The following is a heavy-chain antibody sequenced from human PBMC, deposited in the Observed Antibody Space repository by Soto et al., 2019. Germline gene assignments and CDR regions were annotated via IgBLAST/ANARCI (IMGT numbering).Heavy chain of an antibody. CDR3: AKDYIGSCSYTNCLRAYI. J-gene: IGHJ3*02. D-gene: IGHD2-2*01. Sequence: GGSLRLSWAASGFTFSSYAMTWVRQAPGKGLEWVSTISGDSAHTYYAESVKGRFTISRDSSKNTLLLQMNSLRAEATDEYYCAKDYIGSCSYTNCLRAYIWGQGTMVTVSS. CDR2: ISGDSAHT. V-gene: IGHV3-23*01. CDR1: GFTFSSYA.